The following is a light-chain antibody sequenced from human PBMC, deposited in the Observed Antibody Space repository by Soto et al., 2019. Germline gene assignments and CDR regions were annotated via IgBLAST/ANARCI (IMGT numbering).Light chain of an antibody. Sequence: EIGMKQSLATLSVSPRERATLSCRASQSLSGYLAWYQQKPGQAPRLLIYGASTRATGIPARFSGSGSGTEFTLSISSLQSEDSAVYYCQQCNNWPPITFGQGTSLEIK. J-gene: IGKJ5*01. V-gene: IGKV3D-15*01. CDR1: QSLSGY. CDR3: QQCNNWPPIT. CDR2: GAS.